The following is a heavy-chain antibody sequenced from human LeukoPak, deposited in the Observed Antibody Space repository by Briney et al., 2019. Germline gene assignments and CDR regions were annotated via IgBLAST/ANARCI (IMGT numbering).Heavy chain of an antibody. J-gene: IGHJ4*02. CDR2: ISSSSSTI. D-gene: IGHD6-19*01. V-gene: IGHV3-48*04. CDR3: ARDRIAVAGPHFDY. CDR1: GFTFSDYW. Sequence: PGGSLRLSCGASGFTFSDYWMSWVRQAPGKGLEWVSYISSSSSTIYYADSVKGRFTISRDNAKNSLYLQMNSLRAEDTAVYYCARDRIAVAGPHFDYWGQGTLVTVSS.